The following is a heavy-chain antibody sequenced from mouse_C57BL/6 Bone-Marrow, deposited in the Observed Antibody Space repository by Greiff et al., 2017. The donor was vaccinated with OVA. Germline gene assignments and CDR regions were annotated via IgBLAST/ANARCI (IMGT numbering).Heavy chain of an antibody. CDR3: ARALGDYDWFAY. Sequence: EVQLQQSGPELVKPGASVKISCKASGYTFTDYYMNWVKQSHGKSLEWIGDINPNNGGTSYNQKFKGKATLTVDKSSSTAYMELRSLTSEDSAVYYCARALGDYDWFAYWGQGTLVTVSA. D-gene: IGHD2-4*01. V-gene: IGHV1-26*01. CDR1: GYTFTDYY. CDR2: INPNNGGT. J-gene: IGHJ3*01.